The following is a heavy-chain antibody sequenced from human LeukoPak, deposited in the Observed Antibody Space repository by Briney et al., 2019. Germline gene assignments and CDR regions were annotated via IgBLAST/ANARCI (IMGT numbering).Heavy chain of an antibody. Sequence: PGGSLRLSCAASGFTFSSSWMHWVRQAPGKGLVWVSRINSDGSSTNYADSVKGRFTISRDNAKDTLYLQMNSLRVEDTAVYFCASAWSYWGQGALVTVSS. CDR3: ASAWSY. D-gene: IGHD3-10*01. V-gene: IGHV3-74*01. CDR1: GFTFSSSW. CDR2: INSDGSST. J-gene: IGHJ4*02.